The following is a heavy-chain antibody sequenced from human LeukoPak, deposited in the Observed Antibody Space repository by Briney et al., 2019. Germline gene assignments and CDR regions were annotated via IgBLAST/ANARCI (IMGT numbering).Heavy chain of an antibody. CDR1: GGSISSYY. V-gene: IGHV4-59*01. CDR2: IYNSGNT. D-gene: IGHD3-16*01. CDR3: AREGMIPGMDV. Sequence: SETLSLTCTVSGGSISSYYWSWIRQPPGKGLEWIGYIYNSGNTNFNPSLQSQVTISVDTSKNQFSLKLRSVTAADTAMYYCAREGMIPGMDVWGQGTTVIVSS. J-gene: IGHJ6*02.